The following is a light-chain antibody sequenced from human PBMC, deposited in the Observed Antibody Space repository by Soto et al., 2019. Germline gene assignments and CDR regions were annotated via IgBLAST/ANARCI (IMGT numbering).Light chain of an antibody. J-gene: IGLJ2*01. V-gene: IGLV2-14*01. Sequence: QSALTQPASVSGSPGQSVTISCTGTSSDVGGYNYVSWYQQHPGKAPKLMIYDVSNRPSGVSNRFSGSKSGNTASLTISGRQAADEADYYCSSYTGGSTLVVFGGGTKLTVL. CDR1: SSDVGGYNY. CDR3: SSYTGGSTLVV. CDR2: DVS.